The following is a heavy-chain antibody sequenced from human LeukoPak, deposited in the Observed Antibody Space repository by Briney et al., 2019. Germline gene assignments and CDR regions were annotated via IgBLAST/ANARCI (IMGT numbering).Heavy chain of an antibody. CDR3: ARDGGNALRGYYMDV. J-gene: IGHJ6*03. CDR2: IYTSGST. CDR1: GGSISSGSYY. Sequence: SETLSLTCTVSGGSISSGSYYWSWIRQPAGKGLEWIGRIYTSGSTNYNPSLKSRVTISVDTSKNQFSLKLSSVTAADTAVYYCARDGGNALRGYYMDVWGKGTTVTVSS. V-gene: IGHV4-61*02. D-gene: IGHD4-23*01.